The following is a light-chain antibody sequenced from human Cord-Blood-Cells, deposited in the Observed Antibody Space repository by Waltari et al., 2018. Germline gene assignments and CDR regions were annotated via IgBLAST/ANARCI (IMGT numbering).Light chain of an antibody. CDR2: DVS. J-gene: IGLJ1*01. V-gene: IGLV2-14*01. CDR1: SSDVGGYNY. CDR3: SSYTSSSTV. Sequence: QSALTQPASVSGSPGQSITISCTGTSSDVGGYNYVSWYQQHPGKAPKLMIYDVSNRPAGCSNRFSGSKSGNPASLTISGLQAEDDADYYCSSYTSSSTVFGTGTKVTVL.